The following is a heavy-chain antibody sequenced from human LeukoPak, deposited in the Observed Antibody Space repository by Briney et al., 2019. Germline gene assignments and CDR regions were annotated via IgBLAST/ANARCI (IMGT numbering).Heavy chain of an antibody. Sequence: PSETLSLTCTVSNYSISSGYYWGWIRQPPGKGLEWIGSVYHSGTTYYNPSLRGRVTISVDTSKNQFSLKLSSLTAADTGVYYCARDEDSSSYSLYWGQGTLVSVSS. CDR1: NYSISSGYY. CDR3: ARDEDSSSYSLY. CDR2: VYHSGTT. D-gene: IGHD3-22*01. V-gene: IGHV4-38-2*02. J-gene: IGHJ1*01.